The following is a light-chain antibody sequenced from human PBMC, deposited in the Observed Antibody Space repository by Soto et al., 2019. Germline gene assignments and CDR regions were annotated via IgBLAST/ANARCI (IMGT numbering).Light chain of an antibody. CDR3: HQFGSSPQT. CDR2: GTS. Sequence: ENALTQSPGTLSLSPGERATLSCRASQSVSSYSLAWYQQKPGQAPRLVMYGTSNRATGIPERVSGSGSGTDFTLTISRLEPEDFAVYFCHQFGSSPQTLGHGTKVDIK. J-gene: IGKJ1*01. V-gene: IGKV3-20*01. CDR1: QSVSSYS.